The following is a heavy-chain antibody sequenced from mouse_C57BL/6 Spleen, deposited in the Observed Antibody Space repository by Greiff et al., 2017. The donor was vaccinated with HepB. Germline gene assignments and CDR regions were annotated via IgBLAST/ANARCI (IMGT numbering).Heavy chain of an antibody. CDR2: ISYNGST. CDR1: GYSITSGYG. Sequence: EVKLQESGPGLVKPSQSLSLTCTVTGYSITSGYGWNWNRQSPGNKLEWMGNISYNGSTNYNPSLKSRISITRDTSKNQFFLQLNSVTTEDTATYYCARTARIKYWGQGPTLTVSS. CDR3: ARTARIKY. D-gene: IGHD1-2*01. J-gene: IGHJ2*01. V-gene: IGHV3-2*02.